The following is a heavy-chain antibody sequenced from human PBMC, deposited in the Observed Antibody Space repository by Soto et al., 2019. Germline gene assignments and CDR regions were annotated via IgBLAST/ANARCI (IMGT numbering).Heavy chain of an antibody. CDR1: GGSFSGYY. CDR2: INHSGST. J-gene: IGHJ1*01. D-gene: IGHD6-13*01. V-gene: IGHV4-34*01. Sequence: PPETLSLTFAVYGGSFSGYYWSWIRQPPGKGLEWIGEINHSGSTNYNPSLKSRVTISVDTSKNQFSLKLSSVTDPDTAVYYCAEAEAGEASEYGQHWGQGTLVTVS. CDR3: AEAEAGEASEYGQH.